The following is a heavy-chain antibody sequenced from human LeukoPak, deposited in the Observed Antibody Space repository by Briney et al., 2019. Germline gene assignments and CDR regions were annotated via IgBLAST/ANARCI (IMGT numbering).Heavy chain of an antibody. V-gene: IGHV3-53*01. J-gene: IGHJ4*02. D-gene: IGHD3-3*01. CDR1: GFTVSSNY. CDR2: IYSGGST. Sequence: GGSLRLSCAASGFTVSSNYMSWVRQAPGKGLEWVSVIYSGGSTYYADSVKGRFTISRDISKNTLPLQMNSLRAEDTAVYYCARGLRWSFDYWGQGTLVTVSS. CDR3: ARGLRWSFDY.